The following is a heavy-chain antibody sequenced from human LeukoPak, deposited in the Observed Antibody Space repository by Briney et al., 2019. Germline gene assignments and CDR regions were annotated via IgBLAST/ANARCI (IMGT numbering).Heavy chain of an antibody. V-gene: IGHV3-13*01. CDR2: IGTASDT. D-gene: IGHD1-1*01. J-gene: IGHJ6*03. Sequence: GGSLRLSCAASGFTFSSFDMHWVRQPTGQGLEWVSTIGTASDTYYPGSVEGRFTLFRDNAKNSLYLQMYSLTAGDTAVYYCARGPPRGKYYYMDVWGKGTTVTVSS. CDR3: ARGPPRGKYYYMDV. CDR1: GFTFSSFD.